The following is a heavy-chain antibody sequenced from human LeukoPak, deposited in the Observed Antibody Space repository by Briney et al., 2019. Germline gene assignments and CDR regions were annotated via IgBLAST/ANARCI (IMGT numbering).Heavy chain of an antibody. CDR3: ARVPLDYYGSGVFDY. D-gene: IGHD3-10*01. V-gene: IGHV4-31*03. Sequence: NPSETLSLTCTVSGGSISSGGYYWSWIRQHPGKGLEWIGYIYYSGSTYYNPSLKSRVTISVDTSKNQFSLKLSSVTAADTAVYYCARVPLDYYGSGVFDYWGQGTLVTVSS. J-gene: IGHJ4*02. CDR1: GGSISSGGYY. CDR2: IYYSGST.